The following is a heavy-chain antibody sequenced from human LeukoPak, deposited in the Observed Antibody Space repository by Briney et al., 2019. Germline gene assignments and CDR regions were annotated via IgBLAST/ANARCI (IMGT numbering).Heavy chain of an antibody. D-gene: IGHD4-17*01. CDR2: ISGSGGAT. J-gene: IGHJ4*02. CDR3: VSLPRTTVTTSGDY. CDR1: GFTFRSYD. Sequence: GGSLRLSCSASGFTFRSYDMHWVRQAPGKGLEYVSAISGSGGATYYADSVKGRFTISRDNSKNTLYLQMSSLRPEDTAVYYCVSLPRTTVTTSGDYWGQGTLVTVSS. V-gene: IGHV3-64D*06.